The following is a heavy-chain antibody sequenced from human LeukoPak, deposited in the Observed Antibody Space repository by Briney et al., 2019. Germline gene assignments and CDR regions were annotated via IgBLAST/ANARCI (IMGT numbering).Heavy chain of an antibody. Sequence: SETLSLTCSVSGDSITGYYWGWIRQPPGKGLEWIGNIYYTGNTYYNSSLKSRVTISLDTSKNQFSLKLSSVTAADTAVYYCARHQVLTIDWFDPWGQGTLVTVSS. V-gene: IGHV4-39*01. CDR3: ARHQVLTIDWFDP. CDR1: GDSITGYY. D-gene: IGHD4/OR15-4a*01. CDR2: IYYTGNT. J-gene: IGHJ5*02.